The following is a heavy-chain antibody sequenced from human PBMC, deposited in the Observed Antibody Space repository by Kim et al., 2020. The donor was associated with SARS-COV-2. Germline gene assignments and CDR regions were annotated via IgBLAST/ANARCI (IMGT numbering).Heavy chain of an antibody. D-gene: IGHD3-22*01. J-gene: IGHJ4*02. V-gene: IGHV1-69*01. CDR3: ARGGSGYYYSSFDY. Sequence: AQKFQGRVTITADESTSTAYMELSSLRSEDTAVYYCARGGSGYYYSSFDYWGQGTLVTVSS.